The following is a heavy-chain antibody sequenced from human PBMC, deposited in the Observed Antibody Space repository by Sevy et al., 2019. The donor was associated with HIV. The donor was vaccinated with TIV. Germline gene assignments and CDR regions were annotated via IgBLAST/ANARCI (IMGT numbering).Heavy chain of an antibody. J-gene: IGHJ6*03. CDR2: IYPGDSDT. CDR3: ARHGRITMVRGTLGYYYYYMDV. CDR1: GYSFTSYW. D-gene: IGHD3-10*01. V-gene: IGHV5-51*01. Sequence: GESLKISCKGSGYSFTSYWIGWVRQMPGKGLEWMGIIYPGDSDTRYSPSFQGQVTISAAKSVSTAYLQWSSLKASDTAMYYCARHGRITMVRGTLGYYYYYMDVWGKGTTVTVSS.